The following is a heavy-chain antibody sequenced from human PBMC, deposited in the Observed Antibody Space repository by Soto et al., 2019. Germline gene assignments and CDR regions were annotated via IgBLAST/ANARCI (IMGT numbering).Heavy chain of an antibody. Sequence: SVKVSCKASGGTFSSYAISWVRQAPGQGLEWMGGIIPIFGTANYAQKFQGRVTITADESTSTAYMELSSLRSEDTAVYYCAIADWGIAAAGTRRGYLDYWGQGTLVTVSS. CDR3: AIADWGIAAAGTRRGYLDY. CDR2: IIPIFGTA. D-gene: IGHD6-13*01. CDR1: GGTFSSYA. J-gene: IGHJ4*02. V-gene: IGHV1-69*13.